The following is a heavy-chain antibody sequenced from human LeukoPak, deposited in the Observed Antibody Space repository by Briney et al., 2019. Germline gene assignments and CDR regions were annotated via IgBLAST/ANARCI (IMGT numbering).Heavy chain of an antibody. CDR3: ARDSPTVNYYFGMDV. Sequence: PGGSLRLSCAASGFTFSSYAMHWVRQAPGKGLEYVSAISSNGGSTYYANSVKGRFTISRDNSKNTLYLQMGSLRAEDTAVYYCARDSPTVNYYFGMDVWGQGTTVTVSS. D-gene: IGHD4-17*01. CDR2: ISSNGGST. J-gene: IGHJ6*02. CDR1: GFTFSSYA. V-gene: IGHV3-64*01.